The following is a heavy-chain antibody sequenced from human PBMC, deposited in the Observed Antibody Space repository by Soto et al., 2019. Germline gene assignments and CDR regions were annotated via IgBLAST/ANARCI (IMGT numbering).Heavy chain of an antibody. D-gene: IGHD4-17*01. J-gene: IGHJ2*01. CDR2: INAGNGNT. Sequence: QVQLVQSGAEVKKPGASVKVSCKAAGYTFTSYAVHWVRQAPGQRFEWMGWINAGNGNTKYSQKFQGRVTITRDTSASTAYMELSSLRSEDTAVYYCARDYGDYGFWYFDLWGRGTLVTVSS. V-gene: IGHV1-3*01. CDR3: ARDYGDYGFWYFDL. CDR1: GYTFTSYA.